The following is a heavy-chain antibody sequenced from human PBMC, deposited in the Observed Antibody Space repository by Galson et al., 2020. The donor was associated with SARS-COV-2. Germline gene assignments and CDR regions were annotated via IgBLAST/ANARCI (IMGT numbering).Heavy chain of an antibody. CDR3: ARHCRQYARMETPNLQH. Sequence: KTGESLKIPCKGPGFSFRYYYIGWVRQMPGEGLEWMRIIYPGDSHTRYSPSFEDQVTISVDKSVTTAFQQWSSLKAPDTAMYFCARHCRQYARMETPNLQHWGQGTLVTVSS. CDR1: GFSFRYYY. CDR2: IYPGDSHT. D-gene: IGHD2-15*01. J-gene: IGHJ1*01. V-gene: IGHV5-51*01.